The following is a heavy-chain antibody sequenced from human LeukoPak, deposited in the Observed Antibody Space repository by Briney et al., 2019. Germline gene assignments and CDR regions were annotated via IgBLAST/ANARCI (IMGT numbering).Heavy chain of an antibody. Sequence: SETLSLTCTVSGGSISSSSFYWGWIRQPPGKGLEWIGTIYHSGSPYYNPSLNSRVTISGDTAKNQFSLKLSSVTAADTAVYYCAKDYGDYSLAWGQGTLVTVSS. CDR1: GGSISSSSFY. CDR2: IYHSGSP. V-gene: IGHV4-39*02. CDR3: AKDYGDYSLA. J-gene: IGHJ5*02. D-gene: IGHD4-17*01.